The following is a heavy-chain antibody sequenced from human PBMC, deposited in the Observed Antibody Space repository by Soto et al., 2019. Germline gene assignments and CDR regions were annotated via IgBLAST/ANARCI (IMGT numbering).Heavy chain of an antibody. Sequence: DVRLAESGGGLVQPGGSPRLSCTTSGFSFASFAMTWVRQAPGKGLEWVATISGSDGKTYYADSVKGRFSISRDTSRNTLYLQMNSLRADDTAIYYCAKWSYLDYWGQGTRVTVSS. CDR2: ISGSDGKT. CDR1: GFSFASFA. V-gene: IGHV3-23*04. D-gene: IGHD3-3*01. CDR3: AKWSYLDY. J-gene: IGHJ4*02.